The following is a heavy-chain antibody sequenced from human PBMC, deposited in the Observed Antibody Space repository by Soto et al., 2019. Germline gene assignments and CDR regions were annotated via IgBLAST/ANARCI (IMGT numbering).Heavy chain of an antibody. CDR1: GGSFSGYY. Sequence: PSETLSLTCAVYGGSFSGYYWSWLRQPPGKGLEWIGEINHSGSTNYNPSLKSRVTISVDTSKNQFSLKLSSVTAADTAVYYCARFKYYYGMDVWGQGTTVTVSS. CDR3: ARFKYYYGMDV. V-gene: IGHV4-34*01. J-gene: IGHJ6*02. CDR2: INHSGST.